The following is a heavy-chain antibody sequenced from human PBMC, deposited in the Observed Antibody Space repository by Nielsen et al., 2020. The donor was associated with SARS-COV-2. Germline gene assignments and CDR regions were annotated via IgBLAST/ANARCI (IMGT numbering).Heavy chain of an antibody. CDR3: AKVQTTDYYDSSGYYSTYCYFDL. Sequence: GGSLRLSCAASGFTFNNYAMNWVRQAPGKGLEWVSTISGRGDNTYYADSVKGRFTVSRDNSKNTLYLQMTSLRAEDTAVYYCAKVQTTDYYDSSGYYSTYCYFDLWGRGTLVTVSS. J-gene: IGHJ2*01. D-gene: IGHD3-22*01. CDR2: ISGRGDNT. V-gene: IGHV3-23*01. CDR1: GFTFNNYA.